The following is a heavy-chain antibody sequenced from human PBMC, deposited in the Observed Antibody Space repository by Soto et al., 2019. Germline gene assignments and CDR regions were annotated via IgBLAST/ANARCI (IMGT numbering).Heavy chain of an antibody. CDR2: ISGSGGST. V-gene: IGHV3-23*01. D-gene: IGHD5-18*01. J-gene: IGHJ4*02. CDR3: ANPGPSNVDTAMAPLFG. Sequence: GGSLRLSCAASGFTFSSYAMSWVRQAPGKGLEWVSAISGSGGSTYYADSVKGRFTISRDNSKNTLYLQMNSLRAEDTAVYYCANPGPSNVDTAMAPLFGWGQGTLVTVSS. CDR1: GFTFSSYA.